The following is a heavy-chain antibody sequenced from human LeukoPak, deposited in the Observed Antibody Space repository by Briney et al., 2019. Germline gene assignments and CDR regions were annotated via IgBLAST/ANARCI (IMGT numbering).Heavy chain of an antibody. J-gene: IGHJ4*02. CDR1: GYTFTSYG. CDR3: ARVYRDSYGQS. D-gene: IGHD5-18*01. Sequence: ASVKVSCTASGYTFTSYGISWVRQAPGQGLEWMGWISAYNGNTNYAQKLQGRVTMTTETSTSTAYMELRSLSSDDTAVYYCARVYRDSYGQSWGQGTLVTVSS. CDR2: ISAYNGNT. V-gene: IGHV1-18*01.